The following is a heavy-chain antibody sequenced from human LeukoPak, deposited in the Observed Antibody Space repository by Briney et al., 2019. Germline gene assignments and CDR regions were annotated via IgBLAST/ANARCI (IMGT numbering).Heavy chain of an antibody. J-gene: IGHJ4*02. CDR2: LYSGGST. Sequence: GGSLRLSCAASGFTFNSYTMYWVRQAPGKGLEWVSGLYSGGSTYNADSVKGRFIISRDNSKNSLYLQMNSLRAEDTAVYYCARGAMAGPFDYWGQGTLVIVSS. V-gene: IGHV3-66*01. CDR1: GFTFNSYT. CDR3: ARGAMAGPFDY. D-gene: IGHD5-18*01.